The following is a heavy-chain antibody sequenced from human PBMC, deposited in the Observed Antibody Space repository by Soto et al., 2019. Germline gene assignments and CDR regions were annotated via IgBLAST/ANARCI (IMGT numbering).Heavy chain of an antibody. Sequence: QVQLVQSGAEVKKPGSSVKVSCKASGGTFSSYAISWVRQAPGQGLEWMGGIIPIFGTANYAQKFQGRVTINADESTSTAYMELRSLRSEDTAVYYCARPRTPLRTNCYFDYWGQGTLVTVSS. CDR3: ARPRTPLRTNCYFDY. CDR1: GGTFSSYA. D-gene: IGHD1-1*01. J-gene: IGHJ4*02. V-gene: IGHV1-69*01. CDR2: IIPIFGTA.